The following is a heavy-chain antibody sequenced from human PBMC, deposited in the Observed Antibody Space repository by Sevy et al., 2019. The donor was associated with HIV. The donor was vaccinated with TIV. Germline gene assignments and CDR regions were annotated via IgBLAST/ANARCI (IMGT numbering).Heavy chain of an antibody. CDR1: GFTFSSYW. CDR2: IKQDGSEK. D-gene: IGHD1-26*01. CDR3: ARDPVVGAIDGMGY. V-gene: IGHV3-7*03. Sequence: GGSLRLSCAASGFTFSSYWMSWVRQAPGKGLEWVANIKQDGSEKYYVDSVKGRFTISRDNAKNSLYLQMNSLRAEDTAVYYCARDPVVGAIDGMGYWGPGTLVTVSS. J-gene: IGHJ4*02.